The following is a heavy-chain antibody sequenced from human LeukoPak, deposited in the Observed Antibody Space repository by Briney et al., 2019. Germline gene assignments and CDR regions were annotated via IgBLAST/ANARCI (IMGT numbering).Heavy chain of an antibody. CDR2: IYYNGNT. CDR1: GGYISSQY. J-gene: IGHJ4*02. V-gene: IGHV4-59*11. Sequence: SETLSLTCTVSGGYISSQYWSWIRQPPGKGLEWIGYIYYNGNTDYNPSLKSRVTISVDTPKNQFSLKLTSVTAADTAVYYCARDSTWENDYWGQGTLVTVSS. CDR3: ARDSTWENDY. D-gene: IGHD1-26*01.